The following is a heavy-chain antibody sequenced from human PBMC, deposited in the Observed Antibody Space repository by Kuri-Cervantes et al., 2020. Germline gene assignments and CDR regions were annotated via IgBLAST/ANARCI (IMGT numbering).Heavy chain of an antibody. CDR2: ISWNSGSI. J-gene: IGHJ4*02. CDR1: GFTFDDYA. Sequence: SLRLSCAASGFTFDDYAMHWVRQAPGKGLEWVSGISWNSGSIGYADSVKGRFTISRGNAKNSLYLQMNSLRAEDTALYYCARDSGSYAEGGLDYWGQGTLVTVSS. V-gene: IGHV3-9*01. CDR3: ARDSGSYAEGGLDY. D-gene: IGHD1-26*01.